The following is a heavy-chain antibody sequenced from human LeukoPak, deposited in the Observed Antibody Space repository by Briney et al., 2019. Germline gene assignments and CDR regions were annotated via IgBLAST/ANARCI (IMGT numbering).Heavy chain of an antibody. D-gene: IGHD3-3*01. Sequence: GGSLRLSCAASGFTFSSYGMHWVRQAPGKGLEWVADIWYDGSNKYYADSVKGRFTISRDNSKNTLYLQMNSLRAEDTAVYYCARDAEDFWSGPFDYWGQGTLVTVSS. CDR2: IWYDGSNK. CDR1: GFTFSSYG. CDR3: ARDAEDFWSGPFDY. J-gene: IGHJ4*02. V-gene: IGHV3-33*01.